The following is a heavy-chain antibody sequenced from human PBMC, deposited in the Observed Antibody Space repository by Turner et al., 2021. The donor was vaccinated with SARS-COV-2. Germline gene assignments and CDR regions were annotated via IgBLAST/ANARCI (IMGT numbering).Heavy chain of an antibody. CDR3: AGSGGWLLDL. J-gene: IGHJ4*02. D-gene: IGHD6-19*01. CDR1: GFTRSNYW. Sequence: EVQLVETGGDLVQPGGSLRLSCAASGFTRSNYWMSWVRQAPGKGLEWVANIRQDGSEKEYVDSVKGRFTISRDNAKNSLYLQMNSLRVEDTAVYYCAGSGGWLLDLWGQGTLVTVSS. CDR2: IRQDGSEK. V-gene: IGHV3-7*03.